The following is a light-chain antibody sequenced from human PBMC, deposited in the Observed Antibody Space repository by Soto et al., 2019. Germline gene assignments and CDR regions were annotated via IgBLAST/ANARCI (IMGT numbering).Light chain of an antibody. V-gene: IGKV3-15*01. CDR2: DSS. CDR3: QRYNNWPLT. J-gene: IGKJ4*01. Sequence: EIVLTQSPGILSLSPGERATLSCRASQSVSNDFLAWYQQKPGQAPRLLIYDSSTRAIGIPIRFSGSRSGTEFILTINGLQFEDFAVYYCQRYNNWPLTFGGGTKVEIK. CDR1: QSVSNDF.